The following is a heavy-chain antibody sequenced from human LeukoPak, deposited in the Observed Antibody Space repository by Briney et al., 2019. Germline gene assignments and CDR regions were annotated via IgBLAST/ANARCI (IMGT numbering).Heavy chain of an antibody. CDR2: ISGSGGST. CDR3: AKDRGKASPGRYYFDY. J-gene: IGHJ4*02. CDR1: GFTFSTYA. V-gene: IGHV3-23*01. Sequence: GWSLRLSFAASGFTFSTYAMTGVRQAPGKGLDGVSAISGSGGSTYYAASVKGRFTISRDRSKNTLYLQLNSLRAEDTAVYYCAKDRGKASPGRYYFDYWGQGTLVTVSS. D-gene: IGHD3-16*01.